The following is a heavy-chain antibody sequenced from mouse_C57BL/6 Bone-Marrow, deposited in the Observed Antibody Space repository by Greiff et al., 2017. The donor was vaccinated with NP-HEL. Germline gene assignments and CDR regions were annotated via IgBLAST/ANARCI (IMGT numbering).Heavy chain of an antibody. J-gene: IGHJ4*01. CDR2: IRSKSNNYAT. CDR1: GFSFNTYA. Sequence: EVQRVESGGGLVQPKGSLKLSCAASGFSFNTYAMNWVRQAPGKGLEWVARIRSKSNNYATYYADSVKDRFTISRDDSESMLYLQMNNLKTEDTAMYYCVSRQLRLRNYYAMDYWGQGTSVTVSS. V-gene: IGHV10-1*01. D-gene: IGHD3-2*02. CDR3: VSRQLRLRNYYAMDY.